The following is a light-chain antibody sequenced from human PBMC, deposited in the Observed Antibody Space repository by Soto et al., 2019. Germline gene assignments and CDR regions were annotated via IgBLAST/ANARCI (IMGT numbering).Light chain of an antibody. J-gene: IGLJ1*01. CDR3: SSYTSATTYV. CDR1: SSDVGAYNY. V-gene: IGLV2-14*01. CDR2: DVS. Sequence: SALTQRASVSGSPGQSITLSCTGTSSDVGAYNYDSWYQQYPGEAPKVIIYDVSHRPAGVSNRFSGSKSGNTASLTISGLQIQDEADYYCSSYTSATTYVFGTGTKLTVL.